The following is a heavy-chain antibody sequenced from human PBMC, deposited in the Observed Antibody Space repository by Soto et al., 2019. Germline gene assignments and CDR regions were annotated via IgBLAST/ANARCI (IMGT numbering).Heavy chain of an antibody. CDR3: ARDSYSNYERGYYYYYGMDV. Sequence: PSETLSLTCTVSGGSISSGGYYWSWLRQHPGKGLEWIGYIYYSGSTYYNPSLKSRVTISVDTSKNQFSLKLSSVTAADTAVYYCARDSYSNYERGYYYYYGMDVWGQGTTVTVSS. CDR1: GGSISSGGYY. D-gene: IGHD4-4*01. CDR2: IYYSGST. V-gene: IGHV4-31*03. J-gene: IGHJ6*02.